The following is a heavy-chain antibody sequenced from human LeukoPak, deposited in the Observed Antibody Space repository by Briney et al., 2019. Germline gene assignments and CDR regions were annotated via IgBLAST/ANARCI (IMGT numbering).Heavy chain of an antibody. J-gene: IGHJ6*02. D-gene: IGHD4-17*01. CDR3: ARGRRGGDYVSGVGLMDV. CDR2: MNPNSGNT. Sequence: ASVKVSCKASGYTFTSYDINWVRQATGQGLEWMGWMNPNSGNTGYAQKFQGGVTMTRNTSISTAYMELSSLRSEDTAVYYCARGRRGGDYVSGVGLMDVWGQGTTVTVSS. CDR1: GYTFTSYD. V-gene: IGHV1-8*01.